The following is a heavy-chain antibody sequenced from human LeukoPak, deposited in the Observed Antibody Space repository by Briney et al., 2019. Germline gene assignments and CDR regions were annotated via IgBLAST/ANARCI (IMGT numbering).Heavy chain of an antibody. D-gene: IGHD6-13*01. CDR3: AKGRTSGRSWPFDY. V-gene: IGHV3-11*06. Sequence: GGSLRLSCAASGFTFSDYYMSWIRQAPGKGLEWVSYIGGDNIYTNYADSVKGRFTISRDNAKNSLFLQMNSLRAEDTAVYYCAKGRTSGRSWPFDYWGQGTLVTVSS. CDR1: GFTFSDYY. J-gene: IGHJ4*02. CDR2: IGGDNIYT.